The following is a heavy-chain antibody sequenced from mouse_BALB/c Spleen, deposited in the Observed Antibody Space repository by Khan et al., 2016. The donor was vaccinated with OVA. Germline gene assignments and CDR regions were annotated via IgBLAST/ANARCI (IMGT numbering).Heavy chain of an antibody. D-gene: IGHD1-1*01. Sequence: VQLQQSGPELVKPGASVKISCKASGYSFTGYFMHWVMQSHGKSLEWIGRINPHIGETFYNQKFKGKATLTVDESSSTAHMELGSLASEDSAVYFCARIYGSDFDYWGQGTTLTVSS. V-gene: IGHV1-20*02. J-gene: IGHJ2*01. CDR3: ARIYGSDFDY. CDR2: INPHIGET. CDR1: GYSFTGYF.